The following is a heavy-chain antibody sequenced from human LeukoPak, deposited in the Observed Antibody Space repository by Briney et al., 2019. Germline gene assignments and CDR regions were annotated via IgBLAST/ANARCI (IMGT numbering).Heavy chain of an antibody. Sequence: PTGGSLRLSCAASGFTFSSYAMSWVRQAPGKGLEWVSAISGSGGSTYYADSVKGRFTISRDNSKNTLYLQMNSLRAEDTAVYYCATDEYSGYDYFDYWGQGTLVTVSS. CDR2: ISGSGGST. J-gene: IGHJ4*02. CDR1: GFTFSSYA. V-gene: IGHV3-23*01. D-gene: IGHD5-12*01. CDR3: ATDEYSGYDYFDY.